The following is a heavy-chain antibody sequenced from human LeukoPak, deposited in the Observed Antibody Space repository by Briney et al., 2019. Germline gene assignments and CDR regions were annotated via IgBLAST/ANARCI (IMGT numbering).Heavy chain of an antibody. CDR2: ISSSGSTI. Sequence: GGSLRLSCAASGFTFSSYEMDWVRQAPGKGLEWVSYISSSGSTIYYADSVKGRFTISRDNAKNSLYLQMNSLRAEDTAVYYCARDFGSGSYYSNDYWGQGTLVTVSS. CDR1: GFTFSSYE. D-gene: IGHD3-10*01. CDR3: ARDFGSGSYYSNDY. J-gene: IGHJ4*02. V-gene: IGHV3-48*03.